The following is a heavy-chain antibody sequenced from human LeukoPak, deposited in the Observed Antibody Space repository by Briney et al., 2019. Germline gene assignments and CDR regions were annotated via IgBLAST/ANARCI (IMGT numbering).Heavy chain of an antibody. CDR1: GFTFSSYW. CDR2: IKQDGSEK. J-gene: IGHJ2*01. CDR3: AKLIRDVTIYDF. V-gene: IGHV3-7*01. D-gene: IGHD3/OR15-3a*01. Sequence: GGSLRLSCAASGFTFSSYWMSWVRQAPGKGLEWVANIKQDGSEKYYVDSVKGRFTISRDNTRNSLFLQMNSLRVDDTAFYYCAKLIRDVTIYDFWGRGALVTVSS.